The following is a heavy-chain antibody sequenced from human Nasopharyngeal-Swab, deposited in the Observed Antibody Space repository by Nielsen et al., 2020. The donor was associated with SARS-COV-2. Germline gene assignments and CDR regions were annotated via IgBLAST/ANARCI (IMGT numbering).Heavy chain of an antibody. J-gene: IGHJ6*03. CDR3: ATAGPAATDYYYMDV. D-gene: IGHD2-2*01. V-gene: IGHV4-39*07. Sequence: RQAPGKGLEWIGSIYYSGSTYYNPSLKSRVTISVDTSKNQFSLKLSSVTAADTAVYYCATAGPAATDYYYMDVWGKGTTVTVSS. CDR2: IYYSGST.